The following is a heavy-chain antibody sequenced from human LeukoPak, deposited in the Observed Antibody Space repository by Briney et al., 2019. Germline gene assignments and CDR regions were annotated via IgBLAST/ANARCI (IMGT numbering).Heavy chain of an antibody. Sequence: SETLSLTCTVSGVSISSYYWSWIRQPPGKGLEWIGYIYYSGSTNYNPSLKSRVTISVDTSKNHFSLKLSSVTAADTAVYYCARGASGYCSSTSCLDFDYWGQGTLVTVSS. CDR3: ARGASGYCSSTSCLDFDY. J-gene: IGHJ4*02. CDR1: GVSISSYY. CDR2: IYYSGST. V-gene: IGHV4-59*01. D-gene: IGHD2-2*01.